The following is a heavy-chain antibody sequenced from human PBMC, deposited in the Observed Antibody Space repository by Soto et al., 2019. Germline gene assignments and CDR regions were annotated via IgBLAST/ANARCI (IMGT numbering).Heavy chain of an antibody. CDR1: GFTFSSYA. D-gene: IGHD1-26*01. J-gene: IGHJ3*02. V-gene: IGHV3-33*08. Sequence: VQLLESGGGLVQPGGSLRLSCAASGFTFSSYAMSWVRQAPGKGLEWVAVIWYDGSNKYYADSVKGRFTISRDNSKNTLYLQMNSLRAEDTAVYYCARGGWELLPDDAFDIWGQGTMVTVSS. CDR3: ARGGWELLPDDAFDI. CDR2: IWYDGSNK.